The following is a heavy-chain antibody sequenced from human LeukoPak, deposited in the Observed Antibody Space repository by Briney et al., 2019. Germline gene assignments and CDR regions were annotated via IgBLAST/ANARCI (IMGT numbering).Heavy chain of an antibody. Sequence: GGSLRLSCAASGFTFSSHAMSWVRQAPGKGLEWVSGISGRGDSTNYADSVKGRFTISRDNSRNTLYLQMNSLRAEDTAVYYCAKHGTYYDFWSGQYYFDYWGQGTLVTVSS. CDR2: ISGRGDST. CDR1: GFTFSSHA. D-gene: IGHD3-3*01. J-gene: IGHJ4*02. V-gene: IGHV3-23*01. CDR3: AKHGTYYDFWSGQYYFDY.